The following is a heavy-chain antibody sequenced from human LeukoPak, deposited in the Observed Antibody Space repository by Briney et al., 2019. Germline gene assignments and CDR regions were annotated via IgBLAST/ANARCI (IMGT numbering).Heavy chain of an antibody. CDR3: ARRGYCSSTSCYDENFDY. V-gene: IGHV3-21*01. CDR2: ISSSSNYI. Sequence: GGSLRLSCAASGFTFSSYSMNWVRQAPGKGLEWVSSISSSSNYIYYADSVKGRFTISRDNAKNSLYLQMNSLRAEDTAVCYCARRGYCSSTSCYDENFDYWGQGTLVTVSS. D-gene: IGHD2-2*01. J-gene: IGHJ4*02. CDR1: GFTFSSYS.